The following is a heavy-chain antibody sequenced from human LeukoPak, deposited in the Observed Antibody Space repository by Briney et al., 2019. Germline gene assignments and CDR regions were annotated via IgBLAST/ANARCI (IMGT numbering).Heavy chain of an antibody. CDR2: ISGDGNST. J-gene: IGHJ4*02. CDR1: GFTFDDYA. V-gene: IGHV3-43*02. D-gene: IGHD3-22*01. Sequence: GGSLRLSCAASGFTFDDYAMHWVRQAPGKGLEWVSLISGDGNSTNYARSVKGRFTISRDNNKNSLYLQMNSLRTEDTAFYYCATNFGAYYYDTSGYYDFWGQGTLVTVSS. CDR3: ATNFGAYYYDTSGYYDF.